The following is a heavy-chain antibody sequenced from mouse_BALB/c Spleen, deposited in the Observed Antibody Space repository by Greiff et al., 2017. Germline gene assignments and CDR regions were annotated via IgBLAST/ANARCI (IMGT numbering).Heavy chain of an antibody. V-gene: IGHV5-6*01. J-gene: IGHJ4*01. CDR2: ISSGGSYT. CDR1: GFTFSSYG. CDR3: ARQDYDYGADYYYAMDY. D-gene: IGHD2-4*01. Sequence: EVQLVESGGDLVKPGGSLKLSCAASGFTFSSYGMSWVRQTPDKRLEWVATISSGGSYTYYPDSVKGRFTISRDNAKNTLYLQMSSLKSEDTAMYYCARQDYDYGADYYYAMDYWGQGTSVTVSS.